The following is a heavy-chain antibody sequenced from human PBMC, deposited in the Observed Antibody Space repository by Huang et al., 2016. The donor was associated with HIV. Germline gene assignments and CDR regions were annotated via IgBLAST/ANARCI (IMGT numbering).Heavy chain of an antibody. CDR2: IYIRGST. J-gene: IGHJ5*02. Sequence: QVQLQESGPGLVKPSETLSLTCTVSGGSISSYYWSWIRQPAGKGLEWIGRIYIRGSTKYNPALKSRVTRSGDTSKNQFSLKLSSVTAADTAVYYCARGGELLWFGEPGGWFDPWGQGTLVTVSS. CDR1: GGSISSYY. D-gene: IGHD3-10*01. V-gene: IGHV4-4*07. CDR3: ARGGELLWFGEPGGWFDP.